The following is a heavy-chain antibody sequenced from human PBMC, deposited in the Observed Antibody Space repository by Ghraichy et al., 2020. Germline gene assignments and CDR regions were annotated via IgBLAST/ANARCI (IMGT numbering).Heavy chain of an antibody. V-gene: IGHV4-39*01. D-gene: IGHD6-13*01. Sequence: SETLSLTCTVSGGSISSSSYYWGWLRQPPGKGLEWIGSIYYSGSTYYNPSLKSRVTISVDTSKNQFSLKLSSVTAADTAVYYCARLRGGAAAGHYWFDPWGQGTLVTVSS. CDR2: IYYSGST. CDR3: ARLRGGAAAGHYWFDP. J-gene: IGHJ5*02. CDR1: GGSISSSSYY.